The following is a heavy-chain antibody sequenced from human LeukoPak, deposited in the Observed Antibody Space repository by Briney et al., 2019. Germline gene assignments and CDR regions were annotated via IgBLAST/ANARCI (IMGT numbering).Heavy chain of an antibody. CDR1: GYTFTGYY. D-gene: IGHD5-18*01. CDR3: ARVDRVPYTAQYNWLDP. J-gene: IGHJ5*02. CDR2: INPNSGGT. V-gene: IGHV1-2*02. Sequence: ASVKVSCKASGYTFTGYYIHWVRQAPGEGLEWMGWINPNSGGTNYAQEFQGRVTMTRDTSISTAYMELSSLRSDDTAVYYCARVDRVPYTAQYNWLDPWGQGTLVTVSS.